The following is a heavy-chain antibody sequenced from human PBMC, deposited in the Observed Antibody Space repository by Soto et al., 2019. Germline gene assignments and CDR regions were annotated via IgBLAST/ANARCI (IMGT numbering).Heavy chain of an antibody. V-gene: IGHV4-61*01. Sequence: QVQLQESGPGLVKPSETLSLTCTVSGGSVSSGSYYWSWIRQPPGKGLEWIGYIYYSGSTNYNPSLKSRVTISVDTSKNQFSLKLSSVTAADTAVYYCARRTYSSSWGVDSGFGFDPWGQGTLVTVSS. J-gene: IGHJ5*02. CDR1: GGSVSSGSYY. CDR3: ARRTYSSSWGVDSGFGFDP. D-gene: IGHD6-13*01. CDR2: IYYSGST.